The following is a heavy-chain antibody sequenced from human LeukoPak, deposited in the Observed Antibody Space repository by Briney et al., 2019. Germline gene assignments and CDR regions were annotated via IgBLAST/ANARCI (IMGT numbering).Heavy chain of an antibody. V-gene: IGHV1-2*02. CDR2: INPNSGGT. D-gene: IGHD3-10*01. CDR1: GYTFTGYY. CDR3: ARVLFYYGSGSSLGY. Sequence: GASVKVSCKASGYTFTGYYMHWVRQAPGQGLEWMGWINPNSGGTDYAQKFQGRVTMTRDTSISTAYMELSRLRPDDTAVYYCARVLFYYGSGSSLGYWGQGTLVTVSS. J-gene: IGHJ4*02.